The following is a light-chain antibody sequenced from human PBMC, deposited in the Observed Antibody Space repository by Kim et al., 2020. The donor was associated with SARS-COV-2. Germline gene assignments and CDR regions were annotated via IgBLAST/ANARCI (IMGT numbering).Light chain of an antibody. CDR3: SACDSSLSAWV. Sequence: QPATLTCTGNGNKVGNEGASWLQQHQGQPPKLLSYRDDNRPSGISERLSASRSGNTASLTITGLQPEDEADYYCSACDSSLSAWVFGGGTQLTVL. CDR1: GNKVGNEG. V-gene: IGLV10-54*01. J-gene: IGLJ3*02. CDR2: RDD.